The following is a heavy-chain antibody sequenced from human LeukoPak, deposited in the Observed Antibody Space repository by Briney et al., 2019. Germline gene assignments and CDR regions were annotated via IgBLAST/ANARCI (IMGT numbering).Heavy chain of an antibody. V-gene: IGHV4-39*07. D-gene: IGHD2-2*01. CDR1: GGSISSSSYY. CDR3: AKLKRSRYCSSTSCRDYYYYMDV. CDR2: IYYSGST. Sequence: SETLSLTCTVSGGSISSSSYYWGWIRQPPGKGLEWIGSIYYSGSTYYNPSLKSRVTISVDTSKNQFSLKLSSVTAADTAVYYCAKLKRSRYCSSTSCRDYYYYMDVWGKGTTVTVSS. J-gene: IGHJ6*03.